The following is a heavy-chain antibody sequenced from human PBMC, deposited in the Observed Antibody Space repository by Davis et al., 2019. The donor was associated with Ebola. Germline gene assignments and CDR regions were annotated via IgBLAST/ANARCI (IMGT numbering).Heavy chain of an antibody. J-gene: IGHJ2*01. V-gene: IGHV3-23*01. CDR2: ISGSGGST. Sequence: GESLKISCAVSGFTFSSYAMSWVRQAPGKGLGWVSGISGSGGSTYYADSVKGRFTISRDNSKNTLYLQMNSLRAEDTAVYYCTTLSTVTTMYFDLWGRGTLVAVSS. CDR3: TTLSTVTTMYFDL. CDR1: GFTFSSYA. D-gene: IGHD4-17*01.